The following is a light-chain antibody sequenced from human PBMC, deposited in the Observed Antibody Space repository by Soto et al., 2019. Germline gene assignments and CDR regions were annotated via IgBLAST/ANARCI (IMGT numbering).Light chain of an antibody. J-gene: IGKJ5*01. CDR2: DAS. Sequence: EIVMTQSPATLSVSPGERATLSCRASQSVSSSYLAWYQQKPGQAPRLLISDASTRATGIPARFSGSGSGTEFTLTVSSLQSEDFAVYYCQQYIKWPITFGQGTRLEIK. CDR1: QSVSSSY. CDR3: QQYIKWPIT. V-gene: IGKV3-15*01.